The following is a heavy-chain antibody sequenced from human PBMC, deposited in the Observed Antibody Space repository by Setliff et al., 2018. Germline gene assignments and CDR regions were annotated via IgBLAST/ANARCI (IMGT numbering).Heavy chain of an antibody. J-gene: IGHJ3*02. D-gene: IGHD6-6*01. V-gene: IGHV1-18*01. CDR1: GYTFTLFG. CDR2: ISAFNGYT. CDR3: ARDRAYFSSSHEPLDI. Sequence: ASVKVSCKASGYTFTLFGITWVRQAPGQGLEYMGWISAFNGYTSYEQSFRGRVTMTTDTSTDTAYLDLGSLRSDDPAVYYCARDRAYFSSSHEPLDIWGQGTMVTVSS.